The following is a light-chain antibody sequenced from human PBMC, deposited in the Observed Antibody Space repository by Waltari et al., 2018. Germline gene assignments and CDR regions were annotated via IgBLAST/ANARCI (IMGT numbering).Light chain of an antibody. Sequence: DIQMTQSPSSLSASVGDTVTHTCRASQRFSSWVDWYQQKPGNAPKLLIYKTSSLHSGVPSRFSGSGSGTEFTLTISSLQPEDFATYYCLQYSSRPWTFGQGTKVEIK. CDR2: KTS. CDR1: QRFSSW. V-gene: IGKV1-5*03. CDR3: LQYSSRPWT. J-gene: IGKJ1*01.